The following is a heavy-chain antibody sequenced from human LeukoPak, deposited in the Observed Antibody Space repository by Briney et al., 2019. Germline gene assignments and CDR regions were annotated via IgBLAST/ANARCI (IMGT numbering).Heavy chain of an antibody. V-gene: IGHV4-34*01. CDR2: ISHSGST. Sequence: SETLSLTCAVYGGSFTSYYWSWIRQPPGKGLEWIGEISHSGSTNYHPSLKSRVTMSVNTSKNQFSLRLSSVTAADTAIYYCARERNRRATFYQSPLDHWGQGTLVTVSA. D-gene: IGHD1/OR15-1a*01. CDR1: GGSFTSYY. CDR3: ARERNRRATFYQSPLDH. J-gene: IGHJ4*02.